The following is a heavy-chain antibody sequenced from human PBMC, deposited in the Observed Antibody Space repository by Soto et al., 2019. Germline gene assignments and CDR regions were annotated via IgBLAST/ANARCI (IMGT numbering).Heavy chain of an antibody. V-gene: IGHV3-30*18. J-gene: IGHJ3*02. D-gene: IGHD2-8*01. CDR2: ISYDGSNK. CDR1: GFTFSSYG. CDR3: AKGYAYCTNGVCRDDAFDI. Sequence: GGSLRLSCAASGFTFSSYGMHWVRQAPGKGLEWVAVISYDGSNKYYADSVKGRFTISRDNSKNTLYLQMNSLRAEDTAVYYCAKGYAYCTNGVCRDDAFDIWGQGTMVTVSS.